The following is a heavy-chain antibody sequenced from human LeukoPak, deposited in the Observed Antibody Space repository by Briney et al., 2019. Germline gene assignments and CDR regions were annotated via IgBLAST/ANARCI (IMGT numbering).Heavy chain of an antibody. CDR3: ARSGNFDGSGSYFPFDY. CDR2: INHSGST. J-gene: IGHJ4*02. Sequence: SETLSLTCAVYGGSFSGYYWSWIRQPPGKGLEWIGEINHSGSTNYNPSLKSRVTISVDTSKNQFSLKLSSVTAADTAVYYCARSGNFDGSGSYFPFDYWGQGTLVTVSS. D-gene: IGHD3-10*01. CDR1: GGSFSGYY. V-gene: IGHV4-34*01.